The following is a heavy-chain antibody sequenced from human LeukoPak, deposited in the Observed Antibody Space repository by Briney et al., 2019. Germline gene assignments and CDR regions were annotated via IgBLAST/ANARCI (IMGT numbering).Heavy chain of an antibody. Sequence: GGSLRLSCAASGFTFNNYGMHWVRQAPGKGLEWVAFIRFDENDKYYADSVKGRFTISRDNSKNTPYLQMNSLRAEDTAVYYCAKDLWFGELLYRSYYFHYWGQGTLVTVSS. CDR2: IRFDENDK. CDR3: AKDLWFGELLYRSYYFHY. J-gene: IGHJ4*02. D-gene: IGHD3-10*01. CDR1: GFTFNNYG. V-gene: IGHV3-30*02.